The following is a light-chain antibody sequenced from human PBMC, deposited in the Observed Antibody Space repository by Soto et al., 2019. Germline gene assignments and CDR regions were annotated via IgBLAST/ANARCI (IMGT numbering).Light chain of an antibody. CDR1: SSNIGSVYD. CDR2: GNS. CDR3: QSYDSSLRGSV. V-gene: IGLV1-40*01. J-gene: IGLJ2*01. Sequence: QSVLTQPPSVSGAPGQRVTISCTGSSSNIGSVYDVHWYQQLPGAAPKLLIYGNSDRPSGVPDRFSGSKSGTSASLAITGLQPEDEAHYYCQSYDSSLRGSVFGGGTKLTVL.